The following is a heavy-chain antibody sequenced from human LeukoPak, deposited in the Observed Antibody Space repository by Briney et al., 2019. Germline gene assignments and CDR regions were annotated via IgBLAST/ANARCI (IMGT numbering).Heavy chain of an antibody. CDR3: ASGYCSSTSCYLGWFEP. Sequence: SETLSLTCTVSGGSISTYYWSWIRQPPGKGLEWIWYIYPTGSTSYNPSLKSRVTISVDTSKNQLSLKLSSVTAADTAVYYCASGYCSSTSCYLGWFEPWGQGTLVTVSS. CDR2: IYPTGST. J-gene: IGHJ5*02. D-gene: IGHD2-2*01. CDR1: GGSISTYY. V-gene: IGHV4-4*09.